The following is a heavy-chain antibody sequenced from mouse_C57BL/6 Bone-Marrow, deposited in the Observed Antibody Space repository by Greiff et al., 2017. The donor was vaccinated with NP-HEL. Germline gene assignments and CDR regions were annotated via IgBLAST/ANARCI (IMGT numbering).Heavy chain of an antibody. Sequence: VQLQQSGPELVKPGASVKISCKASGYAFSSSWMNWVKQRPGKGLEWIGRIYPGDGDTNYNGKFKGKATLTADKSSSTAYMQLSSLTSEDSAVYFCARPRLPLDYWGQGTSVTVSS. J-gene: IGHJ4*01. D-gene: IGHD2-1*01. V-gene: IGHV1-82*01. CDR3: ARPRLPLDY. CDR1: GYAFSSSW. CDR2: IYPGDGDT.